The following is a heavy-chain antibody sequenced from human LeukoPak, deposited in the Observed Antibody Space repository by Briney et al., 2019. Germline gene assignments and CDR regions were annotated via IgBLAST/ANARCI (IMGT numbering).Heavy chain of an antibody. J-gene: IGHJ4*02. CDR1: GFTFSSYS. V-gene: IGHV3-48*01. Sequence: GGSLRLSCAASGFTFSSYSINWVRQAPGKGLEWVSYISSSSSTIYYADSVKGRFTIYRDNAKNSLYLQMNSLRGEDTAVYYCARDRSDWFFDYWGQGTVVTVSS. CDR2: ISSSSSTI. CDR3: ARDRSDWFFDY. D-gene: IGHD6-19*01.